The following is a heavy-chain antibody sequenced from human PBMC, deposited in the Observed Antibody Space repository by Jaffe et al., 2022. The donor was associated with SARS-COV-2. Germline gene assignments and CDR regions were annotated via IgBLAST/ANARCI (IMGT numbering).Heavy chain of an antibody. Sequence: EVQLVESGGGLVQPGGSLRLSCAASGFTFSSYDMHWVRQATGKGLEWVSAIGTAGDTYYPGSVKGRFTISRENAKNSLYLQMNSLRAGDTAVYYCARGSLDCSSTSCYEDSYYYYGMDVWGQGTTVTVSS. J-gene: IGHJ6*02. CDR3: ARGSLDCSSTSCYEDSYYYYGMDV. CDR2: IGTAGDT. CDR1: GFTFSSYD. V-gene: IGHV3-13*01. D-gene: IGHD2-2*01.